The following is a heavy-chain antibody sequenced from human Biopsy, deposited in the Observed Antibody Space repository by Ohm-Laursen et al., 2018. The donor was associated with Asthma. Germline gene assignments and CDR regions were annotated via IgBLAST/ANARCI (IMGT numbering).Heavy chain of an antibody. CDR3: ARTFHFWSPYHAEHYQL. J-gene: IGHJ1*01. V-gene: IGHV3-7*01. D-gene: IGHD3-3*01. CDR1: GFTFGEYC. CDR2: IKHDGSEK. Sequence: LRLSCAAYGFTFGEYCMSWVRQVPGQGLEWVANIKHDGSEKNHVDSLKGRFTISRDNAKNLLFLQMNSLRAEDTAVYYCARTFHFWSPYHAEHYQLWGQGTLVTVSS.